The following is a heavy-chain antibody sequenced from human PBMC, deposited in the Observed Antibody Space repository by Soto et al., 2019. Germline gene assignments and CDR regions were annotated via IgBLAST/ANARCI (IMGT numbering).Heavy chain of an antibody. Sequence: QVQLVQSGSEVKKPGSSAKVSCKTSGGTLSSFAISWVRQAPGQGLEWVGTFIPVVAMAKYGQNFQGRVTITADQSTNTLFMELSSLTYEDTAMYYCANGNDNYFYYGMDVWGQGTTVTVSS. CDR3: ANGNDNYFYYGMDV. CDR1: GGTLSSFA. D-gene: IGHD1-1*01. CDR2: FIPVVAMA. J-gene: IGHJ6*02. V-gene: IGHV1-69*04.